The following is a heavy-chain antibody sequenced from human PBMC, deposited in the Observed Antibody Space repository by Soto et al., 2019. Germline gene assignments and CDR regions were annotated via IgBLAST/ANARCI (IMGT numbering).Heavy chain of an antibody. V-gene: IGHV4-39*01. D-gene: IGHD2-8*02. J-gene: IGHJ3*02. Sequence: ACIRQPPGKGLEWIASIKYSGTTFYNPSLKSRVTLSVDTSKNQFALKLSSVTAAETAVYYCARHGLTGLHYDAFDICGQ. CDR3: ARHGLTGLHYDAFDI. CDR2: IKYSGTT.